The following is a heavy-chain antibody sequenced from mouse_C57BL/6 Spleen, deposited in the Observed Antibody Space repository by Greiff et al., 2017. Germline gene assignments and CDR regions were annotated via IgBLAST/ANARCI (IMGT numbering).Heavy chain of an antibody. J-gene: IGHJ2*01. CDR3: ARRGDYYAPYYFDY. CDR2: IWSGGST. CDR1: GFSLTSYG. Sequence: QVQLKESGPGLVQPSQSLSITCTVSGFSLTSYGVHWVRQSPGKGLEWLGVIWSGGSTDYNAAFISRLSISKDNSKSQVFFKMNSLQADDTAIYYCARRGDYYAPYYFDYWGQGTTLTVSS. V-gene: IGHV2-2*01. D-gene: IGHD1-1*01.